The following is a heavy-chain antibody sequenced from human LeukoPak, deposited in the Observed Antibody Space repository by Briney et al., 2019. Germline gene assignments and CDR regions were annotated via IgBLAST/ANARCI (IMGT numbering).Heavy chain of an antibody. CDR1: GGSFSGYY. CDR2: INHSGST. CDR3: ARAPRQRTFDY. J-gene: IGHJ4*02. D-gene: IGHD6-6*01. V-gene: IGHV4-34*01. Sequence: PSETLSLTCAVYGGSFSGYYWSWIRQPPGKGLEWIGEINHSGSTNYNPSLKSRVTISVDTSKSQFSLKLSSVTAADTAVYYCARAPRQRTFDYWGQGTLVTVSS.